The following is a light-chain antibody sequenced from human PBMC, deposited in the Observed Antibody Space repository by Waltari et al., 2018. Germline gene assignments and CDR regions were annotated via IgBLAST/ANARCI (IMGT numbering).Light chain of an antibody. CDR3: QQYNNWPRT. J-gene: IGKJ1*01. CDR2: GAS. CDR1: QRINSN. V-gene: IGKV3-15*01. Sequence: EIVMTQSPATLSVSPGERATLSCRASQRINSNLAWYQQKPGQAPRLLIYGASTRATGIPARFAGTGSGTEFNLTISSLQSEDFAVYYCQQYNNWPRTFGQGTKVEIK.